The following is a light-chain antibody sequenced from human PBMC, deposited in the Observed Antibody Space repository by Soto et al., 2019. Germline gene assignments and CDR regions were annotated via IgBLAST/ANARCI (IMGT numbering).Light chain of an antibody. V-gene: IGKV3-11*01. J-gene: IGKJ4*01. Sequence: ESVLTQSPATVSLSPGERATLSCRASQSVSAYLAWYQQKPGQAPRLLIYDASNRAAGIPARFSGSGSGTDFTLTITSLEPDDFAVYYCQQRISRPLTFGGGTKVDIK. CDR2: DAS. CDR1: QSVSAY. CDR3: QQRISRPLT.